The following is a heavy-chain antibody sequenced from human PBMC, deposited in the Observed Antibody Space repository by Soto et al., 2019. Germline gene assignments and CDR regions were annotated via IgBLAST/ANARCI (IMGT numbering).Heavy chain of an antibody. CDR3: ARGQGGYSYGYPTDYMDV. D-gene: IGHD5-18*01. J-gene: IGHJ6*03. Sequence: ESLKISCKGSGYSFTSYWIGWVRQMPGKGLEWVGIIYPGDSDTRYSPSFQGQVTISADKSISTAYLQWSSLKASDTAMYYCARGQGGYSYGYPTDYMDVWGKGTTGTVSS. V-gene: IGHV5-51*01. CDR2: IYPGDSDT. CDR1: GYSFTSYW.